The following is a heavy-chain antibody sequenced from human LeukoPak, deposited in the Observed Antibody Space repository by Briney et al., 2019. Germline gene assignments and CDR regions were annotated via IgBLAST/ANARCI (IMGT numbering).Heavy chain of an antibody. J-gene: IGHJ4*01. D-gene: IGHD3-22*01. V-gene: IGHV1-18*01. Sequence: ASVKVSCKASGYTFTSYGISWVRQAPGQGLEWMGWISAYNGNTNYAQKFQGRVTMTRDTSTSTVYMELSSLRSEDTAVYYCARVWGDYDSSGYYDYWGQEPWSPSPQ. CDR2: ISAYNGNT. CDR3: ARVWGDYDSSGYYDY. CDR1: GYTFTSYG.